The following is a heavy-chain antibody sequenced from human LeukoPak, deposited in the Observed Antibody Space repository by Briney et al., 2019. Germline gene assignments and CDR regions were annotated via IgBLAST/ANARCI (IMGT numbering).Heavy chain of an antibody. D-gene: IGHD3-16*01. CDR2: IYYSGST. V-gene: IGHV4-39*07. Sequence: PSETLSLTCTVSGGSISSYYWGWIRQPPGKGLEWIGSIYYSGSTYYNPSLKSRVTISVDTSKNQFSLKLSSVTAADTAVYYCARAKLGATVWFDPWGQGTLVTVSS. J-gene: IGHJ5*02. CDR3: ARAKLGATVWFDP. CDR1: GGSISSYY.